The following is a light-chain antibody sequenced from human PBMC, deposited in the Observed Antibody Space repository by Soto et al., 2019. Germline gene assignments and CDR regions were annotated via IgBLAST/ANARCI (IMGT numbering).Light chain of an antibody. J-gene: IGKJ2*01. V-gene: IGKV1-9*01. Sequence: DIQLTQSPSFLSPSIGESVTITCRASQVISTSLAWYQVKPGKAPKLLIYAASTLESGVPSRFSATVSGTEFSLTISSLQPEDFATYYCQQLNSHPRTFGQGTKVDIK. CDR3: QQLNSHPRT. CDR1: QVISTS. CDR2: AAS.